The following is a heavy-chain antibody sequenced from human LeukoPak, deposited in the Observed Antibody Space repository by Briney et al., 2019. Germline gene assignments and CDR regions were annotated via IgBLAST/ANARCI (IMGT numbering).Heavy chain of an antibody. V-gene: IGHV1-69*13. CDR2: IIPIFGTA. CDR3: ARGTKWESTAFYYYYYMDV. Sequence: SVKVSCKASGYTFTSYYMHWVRQAPGQGLEWMGGIIPIFGTANYAQKFQGRVTITADESTSTAYMELSSLRSEDTAVYYCARGTKWESTAFYYYYYMDVWGKGTTVTISS. D-gene: IGHD1-26*01. CDR1: GYTFTSYY. J-gene: IGHJ6*03.